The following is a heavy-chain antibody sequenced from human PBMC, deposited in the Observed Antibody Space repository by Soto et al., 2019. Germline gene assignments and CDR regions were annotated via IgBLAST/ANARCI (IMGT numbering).Heavy chain of an antibody. CDR1: GYRFTSYG. V-gene: IGHV1-18*01. Sequence: QVQLVQSGTEVKNPGASVKVSCKASGYRFTSYGIGWVRQAPGQGLEWMGWINAYNGNTNNAQNLQRRGTMTNETSTRTRYMEKRSLRSNDTAVYYCAMVDVYVTPFTQDVWGQGTTVTVSS. D-gene: IGHD3-16*01. CDR2: INAYNGNT. CDR3: AMVDVYVTPFTQDV. J-gene: IGHJ6*02.